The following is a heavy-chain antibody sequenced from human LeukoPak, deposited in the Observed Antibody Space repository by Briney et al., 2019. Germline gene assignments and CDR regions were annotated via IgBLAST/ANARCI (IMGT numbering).Heavy chain of an antibody. J-gene: IGHJ4*02. CDR2: ISSSSSYI. V-gene: IGHV3-21*01. D-gene: IGHD3-10*01. Sequence: KTGGSLRLSCAASGFTFSSYSMNWVRQAPGKGLEWVSSISSSSSYIYYADSVKGRFTISRDNAKNSLYLQMNSRRAEDTAVYYCARALWFGELRPYYFDYWGQGTLVTVSS. CDR3: ARALWFGELRPYYFDY. CDR1: GFTFSSYS.